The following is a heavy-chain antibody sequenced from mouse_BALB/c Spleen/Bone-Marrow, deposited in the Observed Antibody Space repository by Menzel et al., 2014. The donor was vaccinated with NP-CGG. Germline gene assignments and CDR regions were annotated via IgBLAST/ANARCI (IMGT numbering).Heavy chain of an antibody. D-gene: IGHD2-4*01. J-gene: IGHJ3*01. V-gene: IGHV1-20*02. CDR3: SRSRDYDGFAY. CDR2: MNPYNGDT. Sequence: VQLQQPGPELVKPGASVKISCKVSGYSFTGYFMNWVMQSPGKSLEWIGRMNPYNGDTFYNQNFKSMATLTVDKSSSTAHVELRILASEDSAVYYCSRSRDYDGFAYWGQGTLVTVSA. CDR1: GYSFTGYF.